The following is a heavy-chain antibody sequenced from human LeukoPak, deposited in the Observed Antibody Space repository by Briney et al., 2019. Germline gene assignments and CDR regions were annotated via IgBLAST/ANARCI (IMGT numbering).Heavy chain of an antibody. V-gene: IGHV4-34*01. J-gene: IGHJ4*02. CDR2: INHSGST. Sequence: KPSETLSLTCAVYGGSFSGYYWSWIRQRPGKGLEGIGEINHSGSTNYNPSLKSRVTISVDRSKNQFSLKVSSVTAADTAVYHCTRGPRRPAAAPEYWGQGTLVTVSS. D-gene: IGHD6-13*01. CDR1: GGSFSGYY. CDR3: TRGPRRPAAAPEY.